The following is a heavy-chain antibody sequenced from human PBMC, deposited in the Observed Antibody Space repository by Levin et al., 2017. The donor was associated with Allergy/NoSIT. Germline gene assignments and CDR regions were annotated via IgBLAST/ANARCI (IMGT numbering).Heavy chain of an antibody. V-gene: IGHV1-2*06. CDR1: GYTFTAYS. CDR2: INPNSGDT. CDR3: ATDYGGAGLLDS. J-gene: IGHJ5*01. D-gene: IGHD4-17*01. Sequence: KISCKASGYTFTAYSMHWVRQAPGQGLEWMGRINPNSGDTNYKQKFQGRVTMTRDTSISTAYMELSRLRPDDTAVYYCATDYGGAGLLDSWGQGTLVTVSS.